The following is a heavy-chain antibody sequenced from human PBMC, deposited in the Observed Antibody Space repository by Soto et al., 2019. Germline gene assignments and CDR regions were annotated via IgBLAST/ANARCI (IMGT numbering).Heavy chain of an antibody. Sequence: SETLSLTCTVSGGSISSGGYYWIWIRQQPGKGLEWIGYIYYSGSTYYNPFLKSRVTISVDTSKNQFSLKLSSVTAADTAVYYCARDFYGRDAFDIWGQGTMVTVSS. V-gene: IGHV4-31*03. CDR3: ARDFYGRDAFDI. CDR1: GGSISSGGYY. CDR2: IYYSGST. J-gene: IGHJ3*02. D-gene: IGHD3-10*01.